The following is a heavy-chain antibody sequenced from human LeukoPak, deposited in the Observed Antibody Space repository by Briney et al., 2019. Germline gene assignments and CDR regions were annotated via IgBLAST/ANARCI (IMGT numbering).Heavy chain of an antibody. CDR3: AKDTSARRGSLNG. D-gene: IGHD3-16*02. J-gene: IGHJ4*02. CDR1: GFTFSSYA. V-gene: IGHV3-23*01. CDR2: ITDSGGST. Sequence: PGGSLRLSCTASGFTFSSYAMSWVRQAPGKGLEWVSAITDSGGSTSYADSVRGRFTISRDNSKNTLCLQMNSLRAEDTAVYYCAKDTSARRGSLNGWGQGTLVTVSS.